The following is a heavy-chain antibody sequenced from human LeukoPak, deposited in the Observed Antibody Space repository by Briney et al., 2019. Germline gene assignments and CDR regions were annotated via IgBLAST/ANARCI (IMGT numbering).Heavy chain of an antibody. J-gene: IGHJ5*02. V-gene: IGHV1-69*05. CDR2: IIPILGTA. D-gene: IGHD3-22*01. CDR3: ARDLSYYDSSGYSSNWFDP. CDR1: GGTFSSYA. Sequence: GASVKVSCKASGGTFSSYAISWVRQAPGQGLEWMGGIIPILGTANYAQKFQGRVTITTDESTSTDYMELSSLRSEDTAVYYCARDLSYYDSSGYSSNWFDPWGQGTLVTVSS.